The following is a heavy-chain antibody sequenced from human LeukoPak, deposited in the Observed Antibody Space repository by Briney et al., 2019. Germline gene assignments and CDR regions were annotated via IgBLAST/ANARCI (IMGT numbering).Heavy chain of an antibody. D-gene: IGHD5-18*01. CDR2: ISGSGGST. CDR3: AEDEKTSVVFDGFDI. J-gene: IGHJ3*02. CDR1: GFTFSNYA. Sequence: TGGSLRLSCAVSGFTFSNYAMNWVRQAPGKGLEWVSGISGSGGSTYYADSVKGRFIISRDNSKNTLYLQMNSLRAEDTAAYYCAEDEKTSVVFDGFDIWGQGTMVTVSS. V-gene: IGHV3-23*01.